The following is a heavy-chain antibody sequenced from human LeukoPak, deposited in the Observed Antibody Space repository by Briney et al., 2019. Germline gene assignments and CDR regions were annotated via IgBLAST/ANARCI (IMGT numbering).Heavy chain of an antibody. V-gene: IGHV3-23*01. D-gene: IGHD3-22*01. CDR2: ISGSGGST. CDR1: GFTFSSYA. CDR3: AKETGQTYYYDSSGYYPA. Sequence: PGGSLRLSCAASGFTFSSYAMSWVRQAPGKGLEWVSAISGSGGSTYYADSVKGRFTISRDNSKNTLYLQMNSLRAEDTAVYYCAKETGQTYYYDSSGYYPAWGQGTLVTVSS. J-gene: IGHJ5*02.